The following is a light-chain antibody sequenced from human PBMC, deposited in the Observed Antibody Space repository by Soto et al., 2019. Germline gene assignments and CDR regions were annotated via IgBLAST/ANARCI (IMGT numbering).Light chain of an antibody. CDR3: QSYDSNLSGRV. V-gene: IGLV1-40*01. CDR1: DSNIGARYH. CDR2: GNS. J-gene: IGLJ3*02. Sequence: QSVLTQPPSVSGAPGQRVTISCTGSDSNIGARYHVHWYQQLPGKAPRLIIYGNSNRPSGVPDRFSGSKSGSSASLAISGLQADDEATYYCQSYDSNLSGRVFGEGTTLTVL.